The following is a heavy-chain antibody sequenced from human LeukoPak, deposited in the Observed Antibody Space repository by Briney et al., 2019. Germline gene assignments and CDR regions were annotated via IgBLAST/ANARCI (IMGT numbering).Heavy chain of an antibody. V-gene: IGHV1-2*02. CDR3: ARPEGSYYYGPGVWFDP. Sequence: AASVKVSCKASGYIFTGYYMHWVRQAPGQGLEWMGWISPKSGVTNYAQKFQGRVTMTSDTSISTAYMELSRLTSDDTAVYYCARPEGSYYYGPGVWFDPWGQGTLVTVSS. CDR2: ISPKSGVT. CDR1: GYIFTGYY. J-gene: IGHJ5*02. D-gene: IGHD3-10*01.